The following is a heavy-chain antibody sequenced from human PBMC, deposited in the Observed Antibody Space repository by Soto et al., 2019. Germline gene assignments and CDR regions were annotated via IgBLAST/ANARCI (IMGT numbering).Heavy chain of an antibody. CDR3: ARGHGIYVRFVS. V-gene: IGHV4-59*02. J-gene: IGHJ1*01. CDR1: GGSVYDFY. D-gene: IGHD3-10*02. CDR2: IYNNGRT. Sequence: SETLSLTCSVSGGSVYDFYWNWLRQTPGKGLEWIGNIYNNGRTNYNPSLKNRVTISIDTSKNQFSLHLSSVTTADTAMYFCARGHGIYVRFVSWGQGTLVTVSS.